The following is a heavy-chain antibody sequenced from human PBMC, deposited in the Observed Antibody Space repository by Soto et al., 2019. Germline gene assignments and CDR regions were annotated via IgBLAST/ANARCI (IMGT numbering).Heavy chain of an antibody. CDR3: ARGAVTGTSLFDY. J-gene: IGHJ4*02. D-gene: IGHD6-19*01. V-gene: IGHV3-48*02. CDR1: GFTFSSYG. CDR2: INKNGFTI. Sequence: EVQLLESGGGLVQPGGSLRLSCAASGFTFSSYGMSWVRQAPGKGLEWISFINKNGFTIYYADSVKGRFTISRDYAKNSLYLQMDSLRHEDTAVYYCARGAVTGTSLFDYWGLGTLVTVSS.